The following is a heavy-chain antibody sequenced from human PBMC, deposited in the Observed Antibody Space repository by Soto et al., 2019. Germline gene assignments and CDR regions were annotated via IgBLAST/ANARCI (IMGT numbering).Heavy chain of an antibody. CDR3: ATYPIVATSRGED. Sequence: SETLSLTCTVSGGSISSGGYYWSWIRQHPGKGLEWIGYIYYSGSTYYNPSLKSRVTISVDTSKNQFSLKLSSVTAADTAVYYCATYPIVATSRGEDWGQGTLVTVSS. J-gene: IGHJ4*02. CDR1: GGSISSGGYY. D-gene: IGHD5-12*01. V-gene: IGHV4-31*03. CDR2: IYYSGST.